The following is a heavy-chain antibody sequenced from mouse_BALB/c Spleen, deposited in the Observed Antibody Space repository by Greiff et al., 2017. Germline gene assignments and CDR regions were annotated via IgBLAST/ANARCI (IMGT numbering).Heavy chain of an antibody. CDR2: IDPYYGGT. Sequence: VQLQQSGPELVQPGASVKISCKASGYSFTGYNMNWVKQTNGKSLEWMGNIDPYYGGTNYNQKFKGKATLTDDKSTSPASMQLKSLTSEDAAVYYCARGRDALAYWGQGTSVTVSA. CDR3: ARGRDALAY. V-gene: IGHV1S135*01. J-gene: IGHJ4*01. CDR1: GYSFTGYN.